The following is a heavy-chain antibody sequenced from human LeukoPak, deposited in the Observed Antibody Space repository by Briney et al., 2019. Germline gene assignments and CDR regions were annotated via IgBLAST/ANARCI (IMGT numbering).Heavy chain of an antibody. D-gene: IGHD6-19*01. CDR3: ARDLVRVGPVAGSAYYYGMDV. J-gene: IGHJ6*02. CDR2: IYYSGST. V-gene: IGHV4-59*01. Sequence: WETLSLTCAVYGGSFSGYYWSWIRQPPGKGLEWIGYIYYSGSTNYNPSLKSRVTISVDTSKNQFSLKLSSVTAADTAVYYCARDLVRVGPVAGSAYYYGMDVWGQGTTVTVSS. CDR1: GGSFSGYY.